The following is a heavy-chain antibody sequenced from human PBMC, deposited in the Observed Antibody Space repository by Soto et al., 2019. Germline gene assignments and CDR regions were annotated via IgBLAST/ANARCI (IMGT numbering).Heavy chain of an antibody. CDR2: IIPIFGTA. CDR3: ARQRDSSGYYYLNNWFEP. CDR1: GGTFSSYA. D-gene: IGHD3-22*01. V-gene: IGHV1-69*13. J-gene: IGHJ5*02. Sequence: SVKVSCKASGGTFSSYAISLVRQAPGQGLEWMGGIIPIFGTANYAQKFQGRVTITADESTSTAYMELSSLRSEDTAVYYCARQRDSSGYYYLNNWFEPWGQGTLVTVSS.